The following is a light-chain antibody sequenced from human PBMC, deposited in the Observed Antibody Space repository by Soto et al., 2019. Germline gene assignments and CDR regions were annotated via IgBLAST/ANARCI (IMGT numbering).Light chain of an antibody. CDR3: SSYTSSSTPYYV. CDR1: SSDVGGYNY. Sequence: QSALTQPASGSGSPGQSITISCTGTSSDVGGYNYVSWYQQHPGKAPKLMIYDVSNRPSGVSNRFSGSKSGNTASLTISGLQAEDEADYYCSSYTSSSTPYYVFGTGTKVT. J-gene: IGLJ1*01. V-gene: IGLV2-14*01. CDR2: DVS.